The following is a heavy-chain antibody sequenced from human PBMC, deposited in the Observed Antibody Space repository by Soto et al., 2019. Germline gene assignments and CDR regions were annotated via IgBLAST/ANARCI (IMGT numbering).Heavy chain of an antibody. CDR3: AKEGTSGLYYFEY. V-gene: IGHV3-23*01. J-gene: IGHJ4*02. CDR2: ISGSGDSP. CDR1: GFTFSNYA. D-gene: IGHD6-19*01. Sequence: EVQLLESGGGLVQPGGSLRLSCAASGFTFSNYAMSWVRQAPEKGLEWVSIISGSGDSPYYADSVKGRFTISRDNSRNTLYLQMNSLRAGDSAKYYCAKEGTSGLYYFEYWGKGTLVTVSS.